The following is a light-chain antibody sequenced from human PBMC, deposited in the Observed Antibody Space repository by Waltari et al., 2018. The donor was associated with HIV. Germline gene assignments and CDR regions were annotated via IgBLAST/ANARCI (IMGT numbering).Light chain of an antibody. V-gene: IGKV1-39*01. CDR1: QSISNY. J-gene: IGKJ1*01. Sequence: DIQMTQSPPSLSASVVDRVPITCRASQSISNYLNWYQQKPGKAPKVLVYAASILRSGVPSRFSGSGSGTDFTLTISSLQPEDFATYYCQQSYSNPAFGQGTKVEIK. CDR2: AAS. CDR3: QQSYSNPA.